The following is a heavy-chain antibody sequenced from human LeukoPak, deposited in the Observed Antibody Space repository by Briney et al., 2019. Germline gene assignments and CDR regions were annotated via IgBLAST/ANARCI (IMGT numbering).Heavy chain of an antibody. V-gene: IGHV1-69-2*01. Sequence: ASVKISCKVSGYTFTDYYMHWVPQAPGKGLEWMGLVDPEDGETIYAEKFQGRVTITADTSTDTAYMELSSLRSEDTAVYYCATFGATGTTQIDAFDIWGQGTMVTVSS. J-gene: IGHJ3*02. D-gene: IGHD1-1*01. CDR2: VDPEDGET. CDR1: GYTFTDYY. CDR3: ATFGATGTTQIDAFDI.